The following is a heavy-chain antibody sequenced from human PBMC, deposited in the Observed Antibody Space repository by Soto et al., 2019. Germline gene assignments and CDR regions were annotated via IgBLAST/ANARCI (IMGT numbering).Heavy chain of an antibody. D-gene: IGHD1-7*01. V-gene: IGHV1-69*04. Sequence: QVQLVQSGAEVKKPGSSVKVSCTPSGGTFTHYTINWVRQAPGQGLEWMGRIIPMIGIANYAQKFQGRVTITADRSTSTASMEMSSLRSEDTAVYYCASDKFRGGTSSAFDIWGQGTVVTVSS. CDR2: IIPMIGIA. CDR1: GGTFTHYT. J-gene: IGHJ3*02. CDR3: ASDKFRGGTSSAFDI.